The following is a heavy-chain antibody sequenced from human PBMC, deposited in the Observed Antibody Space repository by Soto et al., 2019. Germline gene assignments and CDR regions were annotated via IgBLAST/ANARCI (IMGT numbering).Heavy chain of an antibody. CDR2: IYPSGST. J-gene: IGHJ4*02. CDR3: VRGRSYSVYDF. CDR1: GGSISGHA. Sequence: TVSGGSISGHAWIWVRQPAGRGLEWIGHIYPSGSTSYNPSLRSRVTMSLDTSNNQIFLNLTSVTAADTAVFYCVRGRSYSVYDFWGPGTLVTVSS. D-gene: IGHD5-12*01. V-gene: IGHV4-4*07.